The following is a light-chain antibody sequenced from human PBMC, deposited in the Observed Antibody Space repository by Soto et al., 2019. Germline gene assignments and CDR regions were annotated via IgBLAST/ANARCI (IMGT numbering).Light chain of an antibody. CDR1: QSVLYSSKNKNY. J-gene: IGKJ2*01. Sequence: DIVMTQSPDSLAVSLGERATINCKSSQSVLYSSKNKNYLAWYQQRPGQPPKLLIYWASTRESGVPDRFSGSGSGTDVTLTISSLQAADVAVYYCQQYSSIPYTFGQGTKLEIK. CDR3: QQYSSIPYT. CDR2: WAS. V-gene: IGKV4-1*01.